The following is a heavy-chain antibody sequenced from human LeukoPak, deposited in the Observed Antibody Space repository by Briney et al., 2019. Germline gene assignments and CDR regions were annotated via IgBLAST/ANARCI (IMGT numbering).Heavy chain of an antibody. CDR1: GFTFDDYA. CDR3: AKGRDGYNFDAFDI. J-gene: IGHJ3*02. D-gene: IGHD5-24*01. CDR2: ISWNSGSI. Sequence: GGSLRLSCAASGFTFDDYAMHWVRQAPGKGLEWVSGISWNSGSIGYADSVKGRFTISRDNAKNSLYLQMNSLRAEDMALYYCAKGRDGYNFDAFDIWGQGTIVTVSS. V-gene: IGHV3-9*03.